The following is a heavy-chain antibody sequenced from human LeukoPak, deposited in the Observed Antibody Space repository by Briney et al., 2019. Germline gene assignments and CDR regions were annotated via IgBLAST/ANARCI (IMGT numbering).Heavy chain of an antibody. D-gene: IGHD3-3*01. CDR2: INYSGST. V-gene: IGHV4-34*01. CDR3: ARGRPTIFGVVIIFQPDYFDY. J-gene: IGHJ4*02. Sequence: SENLSLTCAVYSGSFSGYYWSWIPQAPGMGLEWIGGINYSGSTNYNTSLKRLTTISVDTSKNQFSLKLSSVSAADTAVYYCARGRPTIFGVVIIFQPDYFDYWGQGTLVTVSS. CDR1: SGSFSGYY.